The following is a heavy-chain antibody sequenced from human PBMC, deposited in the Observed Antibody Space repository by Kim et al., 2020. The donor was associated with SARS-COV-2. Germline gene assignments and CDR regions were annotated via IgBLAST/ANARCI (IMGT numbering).Heavy chain of an antibody. J-gene: IGHJ5*02. CDR1: GYSFTNYY. CDR3: AREAKPSIGVTARKNWFDP. V-gene: IGHV1-46*01. Sequence: ASVKVSCKASGYSFTNYYLHWVRQAPGQGLKWMGVINPSAGTSVSAQQFQSRVTMTRDTSTSTVYMELSSLRSDDTAAYFCAREAKPSIGVTARKNWFDP. CDR2: INPSAGTS. D-gene: IGHD6-19*01.